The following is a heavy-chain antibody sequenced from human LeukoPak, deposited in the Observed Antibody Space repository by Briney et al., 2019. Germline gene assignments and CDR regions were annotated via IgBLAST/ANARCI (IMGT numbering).Heavy chain of an antibody. CDR3: ARGKTFEVVNYFDY. CDR2: IYYSGST. CDR1: GGSISSGSYY. Sequence: PSETLPLTCTVSGGSISSGSYYWGWIRQPPGKGLEWIGSIYYSGSTCYNPSLKSRITISLDTSKNQFSLKLSSVTAADTAVYYCARGKTFEVVNYFDYWGQGTLVTVSS. J-gene: IGHJ4*02. V-gene: IGHV4-39*07. D-gene: IGHD3-3*01.